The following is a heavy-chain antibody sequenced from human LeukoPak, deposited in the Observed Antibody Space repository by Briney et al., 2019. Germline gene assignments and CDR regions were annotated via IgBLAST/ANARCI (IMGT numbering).Heavy chain of an antibody. CDR2: IWYDGSNE. D-gene: IGHD5-18*01. J-gene: IGHJ6*02. CDR3: ARDVGIRLWFRDYYGLDV. CDR1: GFTSCSYG. V-gene: IGHV3-33*01. Sequence: RGSPRLSRAQPGFTSCSYGMGWVCQAPGTGQERGAVIWYDGSNEYYADSGKGGFTISRDNSQNTLYLQMNSLRAEDTAVYYCARDVGIRLWFRDYYGLDVWGQGTTATVSS.